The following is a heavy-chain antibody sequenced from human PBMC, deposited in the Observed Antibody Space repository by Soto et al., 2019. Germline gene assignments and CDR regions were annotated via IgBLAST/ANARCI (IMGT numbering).Heavy chain of an antibody. CDR2: IKQVGSET. J-gene: IGHJ4*02. Sequence: EVQLVESGGDLVQPGGSLRLSCAASGFTFSNFWMTWVRQAPGKGLEWVANIKQVGSETFYVDSVKGRFTISRDNAKNSLYLQMNSLRAEDTAVYYCARAAAAAYWGQGTLVTVSS. V-gene: IGHV3-7*04. D-gene: IGHD6-13*01. CDR3: ARAAAAAY. CDR1: GFTFSNFW.